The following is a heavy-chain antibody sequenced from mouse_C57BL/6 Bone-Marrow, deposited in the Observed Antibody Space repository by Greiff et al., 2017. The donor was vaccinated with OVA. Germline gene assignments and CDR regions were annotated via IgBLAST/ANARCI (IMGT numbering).Heavy chain of an antibody. CDR1: GYTFTSYT. Sequence: QVHVKQSGAELARPGASVKMSCKASGYTFTSYTMHWVKQRPGQGLEWIGYINPSRGYTKYNQKFKDKATLTADKSSSTDYMQLSSLTSEDSAGYYCARGGQLRRSWFAYWGQGTLVTVSA. V-gene: IGHV1-4*01. CDR2: INPSRGYT. CDR3: ARGGQLRRSWFAY. D-gene: IGHD3-2*02. J-gene: IGHJ3*01.